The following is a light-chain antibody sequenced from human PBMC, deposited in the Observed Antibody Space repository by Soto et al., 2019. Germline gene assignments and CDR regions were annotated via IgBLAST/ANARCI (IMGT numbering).Light chain of an antibody. Sequence: QSALTHPRSGSGSPGQSVTVSCTGTTSDVGGHDYVSWYQQHPGKAPKLMIYSVSKRPSGVPDRFSGSKSGSTASLTISGLQAEDEANYYCCSYAGSFSYVFGTGTKAPS. CDR1: TSDVGGHDY. CDR2: SVS. J-gene: IGLJ1*01. CDR3: CSYAGSFSYV. V-gene: IGLV2-11*01.